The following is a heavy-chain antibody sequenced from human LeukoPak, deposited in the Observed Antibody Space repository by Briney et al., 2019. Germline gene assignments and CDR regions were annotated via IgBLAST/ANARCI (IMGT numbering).Heavy chain of an antibody. CDR3: ATPGGWYRMYYFDY. CDR2: FDPEDGET. J-gene: IGHJ4*02. CDR1: GYTLTELS. V-gene: IGHV1-24*01. D-gene: IGHD6-19*01. Sequence: ASLTVSCKVSGYTLTELSMHWVRQSPGKGLEWMGGFDPEDGETIYAQKFQGRVTMTEDTSTDTAYMELSSLRSEDTAVYYCATPGGWYRMYYFDYWGQGTLVTVSS.